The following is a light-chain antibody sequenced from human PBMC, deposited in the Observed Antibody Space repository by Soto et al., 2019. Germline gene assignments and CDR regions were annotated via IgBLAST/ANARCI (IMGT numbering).Light chain of an antibody. Sequence: EIVLTQSPGTLSLSPGERATLSCRASQSVSSSYLAWYQQKPGQAPRLLINGASSRATGIPGRFSGSGSGTDFTLTISRLEPEDFAVYYCQQYGSSLRTFGQGTKVDIK. CDR2: GAS. J-gene: IGKJ1*01. V-gene: IGKV3-20*01. CDR3: QQYGSSLRT. CDR1: QSVSSSY.